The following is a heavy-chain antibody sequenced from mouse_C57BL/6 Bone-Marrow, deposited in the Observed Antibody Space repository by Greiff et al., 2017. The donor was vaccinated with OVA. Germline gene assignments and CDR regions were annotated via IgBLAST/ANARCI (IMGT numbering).Heavy chain of an antibody. CDR3: AIGYSLIPYYYAMDY. V-gene: IGHV1-82*01. J-gene: IGHJ4*01. Sequence: QVQLKESGPELVKPGASVKISCKASGYAFSSSWMNWVKQRPGKGLEWIGRIYPGDGDTNYNGKFKGKATLTADKSSSTAYMQLSSLTSEDSAVYFCAIGYSLIPYYYAMDYWGQGTSVTVSS. CDR1: GYAFSSSW. CDR2: IYPGDGDT. D-gene: IGHD2-14*01.